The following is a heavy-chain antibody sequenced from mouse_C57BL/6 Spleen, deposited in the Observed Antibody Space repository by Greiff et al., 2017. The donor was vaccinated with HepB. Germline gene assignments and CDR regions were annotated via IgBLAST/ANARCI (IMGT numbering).Heavy chain of an antibody. CDR2: IYPGDGDT. CDR1: GYAFSSSW. CDR3: ARDSSGYVLAY. D-gene: IGHD3-2*02. V-gene: IGHV1-82*01. Sequence: QVQLKHSGPELVKPGASVKISCKASGYAFSSSWMNWVKQRPGKGLEWIGRIYPGDGDTNYNGKFKGKATLTADKSSSTAYMQLSSLTSEDSAVYFCARDSSGYVLAYWGQGTLVTVSA. J-gene: IGHJ3*01.